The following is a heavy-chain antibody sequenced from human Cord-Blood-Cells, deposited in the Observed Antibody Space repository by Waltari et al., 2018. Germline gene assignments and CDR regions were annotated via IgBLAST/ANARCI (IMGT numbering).Heavy chain of an antibody. V-gene: IGHV6-1*01. Sequence: QVQLQQSGPGLVKPSQTLSLTCAISGDSVSSNSAAWNWIRQSQSSGLEWLVRTYYRSKWYKNYAVSVKSRITINPYTSKNQFSLQLNSVTPEDTAVYYCARRNSSIAARAFDIWGQGTMVTVSS. CDR3: ARRNSSIAARAFDI. CDR2: TYYRSKWYK. J-gene: IGHJ3*02. D-gene: IGHD6-6*01. CDR1: GDSVSSNSAA.